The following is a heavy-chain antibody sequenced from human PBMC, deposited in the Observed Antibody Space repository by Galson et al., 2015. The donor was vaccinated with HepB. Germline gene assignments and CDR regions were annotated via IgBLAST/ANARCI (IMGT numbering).Heavy chain of an antibody. Sequence: SLRLSCAAPEFTVSDAWMAWVRQVPGKGLEWIGRIKSKNAGGTTDYAAPVKGRFTISRDDSQNKLDLQIYSLKIEDTGIYYCTTNLAEWGQGTLVTVSS. V-gene: IGHV3-15*01. CDR3: TTNLAE. CDR2: IKSKNAGGTT. CDR1: EFTVSDAW. J-gene: IGHJ4*02.